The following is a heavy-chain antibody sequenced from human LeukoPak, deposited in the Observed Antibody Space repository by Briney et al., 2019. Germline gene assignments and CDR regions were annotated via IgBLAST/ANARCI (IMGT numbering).Heavy chain of an antibody. CDR1: GGSFSGYY. V-gene: IGHV4-34*01. CDR2: INHSGST. CDR3: ARRGYYDFWSGYPFDY. J-gene: IGHJ4*02. Sequence: PSETLSLTCAVYGGSFSGYYWSWIRQPPGKGLEWIGDINHSGSTNYNPSLKSRVTISVDTSKNQFSLKLSSVTAADTAVYYCARRGYYDFWSGYPFDYWGQGTLVTVSS. D-gene: IGHD3-3*01.